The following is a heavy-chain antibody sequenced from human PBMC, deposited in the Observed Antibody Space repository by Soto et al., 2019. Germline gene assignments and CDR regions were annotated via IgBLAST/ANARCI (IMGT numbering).Heavy chain of an antibody. V-gene: IGHV1-18*01. Sequence: QVHLVQSGAEVKKPGASVKVSCKASGYTFSSYGISWVRQAPGQGLEWMGWISAANGDTNSAPKFQGRVTMTTDTSTSTAYMELRSLRSDDTALYYCVTDYRAACGGSCYYFDYWGQGTLVTVSA. CDR1: GYTFSSYG. CDR2: ISAANGDT. CDR3: VTDYRAACGGSCYYFDY. D-gene: IGHD2-15*01. J-gene: IGHJ4*02.